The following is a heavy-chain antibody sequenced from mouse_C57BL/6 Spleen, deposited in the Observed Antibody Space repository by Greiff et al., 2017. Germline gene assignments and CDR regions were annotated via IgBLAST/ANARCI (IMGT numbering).Heavy chain of an antibody. J-gene: IGHJ2*01. CDR1: GYTFTDYN. Sequence: VQLQQSGPELVKPGASVKMSCKASGYTFTDYNMHWVKQSHGKSLEWIGYINPNNGGTSYNQKFKGKATLTVNKSSSTAYMELRSLTSDDSAVYYCAGGGSSSYYFDYWGQGTTLTVSS. V-gene: IGHV1-22*01. CDR3: AGGGSSSYYFDY. CDR2: INPNNGGT. D-gene: IGHD1-1*01.